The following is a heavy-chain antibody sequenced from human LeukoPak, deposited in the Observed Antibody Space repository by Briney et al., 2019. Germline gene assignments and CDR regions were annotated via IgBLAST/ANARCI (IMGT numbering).Heavy chain of an antibody. V-gene: IGHV3-72*01. D-gene: IGHD3-16*01. CDR3: ARGYGRDAFDI. CDR1: GFTISGHY. CDR2: TRNKANSYTT. Sequence: GGSLRLSCAASGFTISGHYMDWVRQAPGKGLEWVGRTRNKANSYTTEYAASVKGRFTISRDDSKSSLYLQMNSLKTEDTAVYYCARGYGRDAFDIWGQGTMVTVSS. J-gene: IGHJ3*02.